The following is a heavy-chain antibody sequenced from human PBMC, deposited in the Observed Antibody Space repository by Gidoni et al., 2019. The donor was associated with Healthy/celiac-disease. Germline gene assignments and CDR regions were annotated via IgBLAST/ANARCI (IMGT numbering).Heavy chain of an antibody. Sequence: GRKAPGKGLEWVSSISSSSSYIYYADSVKVRFTISRDNAKNSLYLQMNSLRAEDTAVYYCARDPDSIPDYWGQGTLVTVSS. CDR2: ISSSSSYI. D-gene: IGHD3-22*01. CDR3: ARDPDSIPDY. J-gene: IGHJ4*02. V-gene: IGHV3-21*01.